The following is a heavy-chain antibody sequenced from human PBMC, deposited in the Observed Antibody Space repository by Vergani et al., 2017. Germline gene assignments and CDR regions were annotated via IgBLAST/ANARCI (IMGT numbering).Heavy chain of an antibody. J-gene: IGHJ4*02. CDR1: GFAFDDYG. V-gene: IGHV3-20*04. CDR3: ARERNAYYDFWSGYYTQYYFDY. D-gene: IGHD3-3*01. CDR2: INWNGGST. Sequence: EVQLLESGGRLVQPGGSLRLSCVASGFAFDDYGMSWVRQAPGKGLEWVSGINWNGGSTGYADSVKGRFTISRDNAKNSLYLQMNSLRAEDTALYYCARERNAYYDFWSGYYTQYYFDYWGQGTLVTVSS.